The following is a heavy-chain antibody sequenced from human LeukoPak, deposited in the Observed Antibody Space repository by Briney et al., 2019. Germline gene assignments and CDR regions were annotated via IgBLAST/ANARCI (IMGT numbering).Heavy chain of an antibody. V-gene: IGHV4-4*02. CDR1: GGSISSSNW. J-gene: IGHJ4*02. Sequence: SETLSLTCAVSGGSISSSNWWSWVRQPPGKGLEWIGYIYYSGSTYYNPSLKSRVTISVDTSKNQFSLKLSSVTAADTAVYYCARVSPYGSGSCDYWGQGTLVTVSS. CDR2: IYYSGST. CDR3: ARVSPYGSGSCDY. D-gene: IGHD3-10*01.